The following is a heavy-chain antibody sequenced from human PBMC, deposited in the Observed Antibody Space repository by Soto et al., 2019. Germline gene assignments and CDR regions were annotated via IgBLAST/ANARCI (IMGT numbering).Heavy chain of an antibody. CDR1: GFTFSNYG. J-gene: IGHJ4*02. V-gene: IGHV3-33*01. D-gene: IGHD2-2*01. CDR2: IDHHEINQ. CDR3: ARDFCPVPTCYDL. Sequence: GASLRLSCAASGFTFSNYGLHWVRQAPGKGLEGVAVIDHHEINQYYIDPVNGRFTISRDQAKNTLYLQMNSLRAEDTAVYYCARDFCPVPTCYDLWGQGVLVTVSS.